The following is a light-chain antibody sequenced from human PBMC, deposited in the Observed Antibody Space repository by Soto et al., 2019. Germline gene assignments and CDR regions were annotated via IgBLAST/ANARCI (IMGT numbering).Light chain of an antibody. Sequence: EIMITQSPSILSVSPGESATLSCRASQSVSSHVVWYQQKPGQAPRLLISDSSTRATGIPARFSGSGSGTEFTLTISSLQSDDSAIYYCQQFGDWPSFGLGTKVDI. V-gene: IGKV3-15*01. CDR1: QSVSSH. CDR2: DSS. CDR3: QQFGDWPS. J-gene: IGKJ1*01.